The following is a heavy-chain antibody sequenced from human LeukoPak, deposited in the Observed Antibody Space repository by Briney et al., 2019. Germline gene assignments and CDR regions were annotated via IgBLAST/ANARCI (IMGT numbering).Heavy chain of an antibody. D-gene: IGHD2-15*01. Sequence: PSENLSLNCTVCGASIRSGDYYWSWIRQPPGKGLEWIGYICDSGSTYYNPSLKSRITVSVDTSENRFSLKLSSVTATDTAVYYCARDCSGGSCYGAFDIWGQGTMVTVSS. CDR2: ICDSGST. J-gene: IGHJ3*02. CDR3: ARDCSGGSCYGAFDI. CDR1: GASIRSGDYY. V-gene: IGHV4-30-4*01.